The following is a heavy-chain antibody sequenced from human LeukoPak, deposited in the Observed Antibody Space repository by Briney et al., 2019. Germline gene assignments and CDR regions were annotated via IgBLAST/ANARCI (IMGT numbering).Heavy chain of an antibody. J-gene: IGHJ4*02. CDR2: IYYSGST. CDR1: GGSISSYY. CDR3: ARTSRDGYNKHYFDY. V-gene: IGHV4-59*08. Sequence: PSETLSLTCTVPGGSISSYYWSWIRQPPGKGLEWIGYIYYSGSTNYNPSLKSRVTISVDTSKNQFSLNLSSVTAADTAVYYCARTSRDGYNKHYFDYWGQGTLVTVSS. D-gene: IGHD5-24*01.